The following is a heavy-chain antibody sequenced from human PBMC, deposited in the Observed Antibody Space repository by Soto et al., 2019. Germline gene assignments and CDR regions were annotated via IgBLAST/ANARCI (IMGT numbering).Heavy chain of an antibody. CDR2: ISYDGISK. Sequence: GGSLRLSCAASGFTFSSYTMHWVRQAPGKGLEWVSVISYDGISKYNSDSVKGRFTISRDNSKNTLYLQMNSLRAEDTAVYYCAREWERYYFDHWGQGTLVTVSS. CDR1: GFTFSSYT. V-gene: IGHV3-30-3*01. J-gene: IGHJ4*02. D-gene: IGHD1-26*01. CDR3: AREWERYYFDH.